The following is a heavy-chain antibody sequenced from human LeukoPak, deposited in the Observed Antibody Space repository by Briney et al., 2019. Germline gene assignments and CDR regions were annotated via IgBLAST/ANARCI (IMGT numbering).Heavy chain of an antibody. Sequence: GASVKVSCKASGYTFTSYGISWVRQAPGQGLEWMGWISAYNGNTNYAQKLQGRVTMTTDTSTSTAYMELRSLRSDDTAVYYCARVGFMATTNSYYFDYWGQGTLVTVSS. D-gene: IGHD5-24*01. J-gene: IGHJ4*02. CDR2: ISAYNGNT. V-gene: IGHV1-18*01. CDR3: ARVGFMATTNSYYFDY. CDR1: GYTFTSYG.